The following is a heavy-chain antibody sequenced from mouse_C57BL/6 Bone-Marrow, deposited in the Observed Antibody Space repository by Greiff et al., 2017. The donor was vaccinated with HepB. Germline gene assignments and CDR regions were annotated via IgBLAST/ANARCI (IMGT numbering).Heavy chain of an antibody. Sequence: VQLQQPGAELVKPGASVKLSCKASGYTFTSYWMQWVNQRPGQGLEWIGEIDPSDSYTNYNQKFKGKATLTVDTSSSTAYMQLSSLTSEDSAVYYCARGDYSNSYYFDYWGQGTTLTVSS. CDR3: ARGDYSNSYYFDY. J-gene: IGHJ2*01. CDR1: GYTFTSYW. V-gene: IGHV1-50*01. D-gene: IGHD2-5*01. CDR2: IDPSDSYT.